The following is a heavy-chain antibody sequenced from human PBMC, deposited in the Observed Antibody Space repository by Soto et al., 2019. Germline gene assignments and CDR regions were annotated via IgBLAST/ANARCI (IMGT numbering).Heavy chain of an antibody. CDR1: GFTFSVSD. Sequence: PGGSLRLSCAASGFTFSVSDMHGVRQASGKGLEWIGRIRSKTNSYATAYAASVRGRFTISRDDSRNTAYLQMNSLETEDTAIYYCTKVRFNIFGGETWFDSWGQGTLVTVSS. CDR3: TKVRFNIFGGETWFDS. D-gene: IGHD3-3*02. V-gene: IGHV3-73*01. J-gene: IGHJ5*01. CDR2: IRSKTNSYAT.